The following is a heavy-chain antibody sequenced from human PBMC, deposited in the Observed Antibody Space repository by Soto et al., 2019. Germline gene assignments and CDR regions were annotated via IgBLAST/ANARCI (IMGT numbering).Heavy chain of an antibody. J-gene: IGHJ4*02. CDR3: ERLSHDPVMFDY. CDR1: GGSISSGGYY. CDR2: IYYSGST. D-gene: IGHD2-21*01. Sequence: SETLSLTCTVSGGSISSGGYYWSWIRQHPGKGLEWIGYIYYSGSTYYNPSLKSRVTISVDTSKNQFSLKLSSVTAADTAVYYCERLSHDPVMFDYWGQGTLVTVSS. V-gene: IGHV4-31*02.